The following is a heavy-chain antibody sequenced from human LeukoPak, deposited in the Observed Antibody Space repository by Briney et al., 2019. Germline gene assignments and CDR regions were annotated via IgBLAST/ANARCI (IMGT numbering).Heavy chain of an antibody. Sequence: SQTLSLTCAISGDSVSSNSAAWNWIRQSPSRGLEWLGRTYYRSKWSNDYALSVKGRITINPDTAKNQSSLQLKYVTPEDTAVYYCARIVGQQRDSWGQGTLVTVSS. V-gene: IGHV6-1*01. CDR2: TYYRSKWSN. CDR3: ARIVGQQRDS. J-gene: IGHJ4*02. CDR1: GDSVSSNSAA. D-gene: IGHD6-13*01.